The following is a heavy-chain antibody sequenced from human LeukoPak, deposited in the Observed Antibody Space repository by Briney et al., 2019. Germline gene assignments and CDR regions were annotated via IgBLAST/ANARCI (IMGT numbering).Heavy chain of an antibody. J-gene: IGHJ6*02. D-gene: IGHD4-11*01. CDR2: IWYDGSNK. CDR3: AREDYSNYYYYYGMDV. CDR1: GFTFSSYA. V-gene: IGHV3-33*08. Sequence: GGSLRLSCAASGFTFSSYAMHWVRQAPGKGLEWVAVIWYDGSNKYYADSVKGRFTISRDNSKNTLYLQMNSLRAEDTAVYYCAREDYSNYYYYYGMDVWGQGTTVTVSS.